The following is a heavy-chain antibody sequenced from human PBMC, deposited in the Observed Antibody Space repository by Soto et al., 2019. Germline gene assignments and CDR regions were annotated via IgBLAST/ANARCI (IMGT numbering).Heavy chain of an antibody. D-gene: IGHD3-22*01. V-gene: IGHV1-69*01. CDR2: IIPIFGTA. J-gene: IGHJ4*02. Sequence: QAQLVQSGAEVKKPGSSVKVSCKASGGTFSSYAISWVRQAPGQGLEWMGGIIPIFGTANYAQKFQGRVTINADESTRTAYMELSSLRSEDTAVYYCARGYYYDSSGYYSNAYYFDYWGQGTLVTVSS. CDR3: ARGYYYDSSGYYSNAYYFDY. CDR1: GGTFSSYA.